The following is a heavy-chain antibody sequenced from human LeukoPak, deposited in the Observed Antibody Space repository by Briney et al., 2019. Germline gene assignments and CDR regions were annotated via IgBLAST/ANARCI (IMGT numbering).Heavy chain of an antibody. V-gene: IGHV3-23*01. D-gene: IGHD3-22*01. CDR2: LSGSGDNT. CDR3: AKGSYYDSSGSFYFDY. CDR1: GFTFSSYA. Sequence: QPGGSLRLSCAASGFTFSSYAMSWVRQAPEKGLLWVSGLSGSGDNTYYADSVKGRFTISRDNSKNTLYVQVNSLGTEDTAAYYCAKGSYYDSSGSFYFDYWGQGTLVTVSS. J-gene: IGHJ4*02.